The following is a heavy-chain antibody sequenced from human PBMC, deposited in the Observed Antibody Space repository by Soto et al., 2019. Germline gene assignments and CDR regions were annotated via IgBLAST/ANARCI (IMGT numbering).Heavy chain of an antibody. CDR3: ARVSIAVAGIAYYFDY. V-gene: IGHV3-30-3*01. CDR1: GFSFSSCA. CDR2: VSHDGSNK. D-gene: IGHD6-19*01. Sequence: QVQLVESGGGVVQPGRSLRLSCAASGFSFSSCAMHWVRQAPGKGLEWVAVVSHDGSNKYYADSVKGRVTISRDNSINTGDLQMNSLRAEDTAVYYCARVSIAVAGIAYYFDYWGQGTLVTVSS. J-gene: IGHJ4*02.